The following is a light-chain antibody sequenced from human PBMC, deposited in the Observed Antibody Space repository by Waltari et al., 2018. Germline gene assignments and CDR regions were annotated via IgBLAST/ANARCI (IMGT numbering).Light chain of an antibody. CDR2: WAF. J-gene: IGKJ3*01. V-gene: IGKV4-1*01. CDR3: QQYYSTPFT. Sequence: DIVMTQSPDSLAVSLGERATINCKSSQSVFYSSNNKNQVGWYQQKPGQPPKLIIYWAFTRASGVPDRFSGSGSGTDFTLTISSLQAEDVGVYYCQQYYSTPFTFGPGTKVDIK. CDR1: QSVFYSSNNKNQ.